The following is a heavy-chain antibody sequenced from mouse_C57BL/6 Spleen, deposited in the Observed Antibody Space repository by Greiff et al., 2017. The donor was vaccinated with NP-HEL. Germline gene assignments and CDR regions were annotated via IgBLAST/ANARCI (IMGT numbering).Heavy chain of an antibody. V-gene: IGHV1-82*01. CDR3: ARDYHEAMDY. J-gene: IGHJ4*01. CDR1: GYAFSSSW. CDR2: IYPGDGDT. Sequence: VKLQESGPELVKPGASVKISCKASGYAFSSSWMNWVKQRPGKGLEWIGRIYPGDGDTNYNEKFKSKATLTVDKSSSTAYMQLSSLTSEDSAVYYCARDYHEAMDYWGQGTSVTVSS. D-gene: IGHD2-4*01.